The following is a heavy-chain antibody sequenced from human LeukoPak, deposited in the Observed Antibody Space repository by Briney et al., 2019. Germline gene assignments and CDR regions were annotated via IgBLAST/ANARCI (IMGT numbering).Heavy chain of an antibody. CDR2: IISKANSYTT. CDR1: GFTFSGSA. V-gene: IGHV3-73*01. D-gene: IGHD6-6*01. CDR3: TSSSSDY. Sequence: ASLRLSCAASGFTFSGSAMHWVRQASGKGLEWVGRIISKANSYTTAYAASVKGRFTISRDDSKNTAYLQMNSLKTEDTAVYYCTSSSSDYWGQGTLVTVSS. J-gene: IGHJ4*02.